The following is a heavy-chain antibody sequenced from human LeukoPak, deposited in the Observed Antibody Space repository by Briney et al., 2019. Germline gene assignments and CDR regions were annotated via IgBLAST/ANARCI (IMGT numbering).Heavy chain of an antibody. CDR3: ARVGVVPAAIPDGFDI. V-gene: IGHV3-53*01. D-gene: IGHD2-2*01. Sequence: GGSLRLSCAASGFTVSSNYMSGVRQAPGKGLKWVSVIYSGGSTYYADSVKGRFTISRDNSKNTLYLQMNSLTAEDTAVYYCARVGVVPAAIPDGFDIWGQGTMVTVSS. J-gene: IGHJ3*02. CDR1: GFTVSSNY. CDR2: IYSGGST.